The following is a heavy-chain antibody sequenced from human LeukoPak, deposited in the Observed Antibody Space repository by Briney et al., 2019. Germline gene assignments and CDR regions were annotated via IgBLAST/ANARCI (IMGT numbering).Heavy chain of an antibody. CDR3: AKDHSGSYKRDWFDP. D-gene: IGHD1-26*01. J-gene: IGHJ5*02. CDR1: GFTFSSYA. Sequence: GGSLRLSCAASGFTFSSYAMSWVRQAPGKGLEWVSAISGSGGSTYYADSVKGRFTISRDNSMNTLYLQMNSLRAEDTAVYYCAKDHSGSYKRDWFDPWGQGTLVTVSS. V-gene: IGHV3-23*01. CDR2: ISGSGGST.